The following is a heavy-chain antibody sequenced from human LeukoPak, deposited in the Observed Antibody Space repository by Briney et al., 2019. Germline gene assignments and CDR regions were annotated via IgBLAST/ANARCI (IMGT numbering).Heavy chain of an antibody. Sequence: GGSLRLSCAASGFTFSSYAMHWVRQASGKGLEWVAVISYDGSNKYYADSVKGRFTISRDNSKNTLYLQMNSLRAEDTAVYYCARDFSSGWPYYYYGMDVWGQGTTVTVSS. CDR1: GFTFSSYA. D-gene: IGHD6-19*01. CDR2: ISYDGSNK. V-gene: IGHV3-30-3*01. J-gene: IGHJ6*02. CDR3: ARDFSSGWPYYYYGMDV.